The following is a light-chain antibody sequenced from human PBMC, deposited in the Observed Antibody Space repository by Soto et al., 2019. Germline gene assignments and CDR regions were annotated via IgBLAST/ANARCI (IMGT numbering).Light chain of an antibody. CDR2: GAS. Sequence: ALRPCAATLSVSPVERATCCGRASQSVTSNLAWYQQQPGQAPRLLIYGASTRATGIPAGFSGGGSGAEYSLPISSLQSEAFAVSYCQQYDKWPRTFGQGTKLDIK. J-gene: IGKJ1*01. CDR3: QQYDKWPRT. V-gene: IGKV3-15*01. CDR1: QSVTSN.